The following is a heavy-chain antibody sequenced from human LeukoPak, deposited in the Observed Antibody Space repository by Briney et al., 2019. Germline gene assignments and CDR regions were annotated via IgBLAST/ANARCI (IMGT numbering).Heavy chain of an antibody. CDR1: GFTFSSYS. J-gene: IGHJ4*02. D-gene: IGHD2-15*01. CDR2: ISSSSSYI. Sequence: GGSLRLSCAASGFTFSSYSMNWVRQAPGKGLEWVSSISSSSSYIYYADSVKGRFTISRDNAKNSLYLQMNSLRAEDTAVYYCARDHPQVVVVAATPEDFDYWGRGTLVTVSS. V-gene: IGHV3-21*01. CDR3: ARDHPQVVVVAATPEDFDY.